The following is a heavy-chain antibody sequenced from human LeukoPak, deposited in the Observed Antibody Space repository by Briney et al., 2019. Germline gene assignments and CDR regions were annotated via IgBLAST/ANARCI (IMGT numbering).Heavy chain of an antibody. Sequence: GASVKVSCKASGYTFTSYDINWVRQATGQGLEWMGWMNPNSGNTGYAQKFQGRVTMTRNTSISTAYMELSSLRSEDTAVYYCARGRVRPAWITMVRGVIRRSNYYYMDVWGKGTTVTISS. J-gene: IGHJ6*03. CDR1: GYTFTSYD. CDR3: ARGRVRPAWITMVRGVIRRSNYYYMDV. CDR2: MNPNSGNT. D-gene: IGHD3-10*01. V-gene: IGHV1-8*01.